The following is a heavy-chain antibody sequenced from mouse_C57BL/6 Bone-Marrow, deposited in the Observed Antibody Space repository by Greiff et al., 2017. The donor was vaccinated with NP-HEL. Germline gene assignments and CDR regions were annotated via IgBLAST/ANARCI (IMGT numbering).Heavy chain of an antibody. Sequence: QVHVKQSGPGLVQPSQSLSITCTVSGFSLTSYGVHWVCQSPGKGLEWLGVIWRGGSTDYNAAFMSRLSITKDNSKSQVFFKMNSLQADDTAIYYCAKTSTVVAHWYFDVWGTGTTVTVSS. J-gene: IGHJ1*03. CDR2: IWRGGST. CDR3: AKTSTVVAHWYFDV. CDR1: GFSLTSYG. V-gene: IGHV2-5*01. D-gene: IGHD1-1*01.